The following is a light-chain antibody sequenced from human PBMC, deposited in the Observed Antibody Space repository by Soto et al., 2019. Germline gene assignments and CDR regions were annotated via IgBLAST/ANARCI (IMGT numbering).Light chain of an antibody. Sequence: QSVLTHPSSMSGSPGQSITFSCTGTSSDVGSSNLVSWYQQHPGKAPKLLIYEVSKRPSGVSNRFSGSKPGNTASLTISGLQAEDEADYYCCSYAGSSTHVFGTGTKVTVL. CDR1: SSDVGSSNL. CDR2: EVS. V-gene: IGLV2-23*02. J-gene: IGLJ1*01. CDR3: CSYAGSSTHV.